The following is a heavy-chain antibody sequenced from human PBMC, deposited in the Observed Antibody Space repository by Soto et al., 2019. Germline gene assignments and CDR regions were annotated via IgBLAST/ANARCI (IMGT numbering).Heavy chain of an antibody. CDR2: ISPNSGNT. CDR3: VKDRDSNSWPSRDV. Sequence: QVHLVQSGAEVKKPGASVNVSCKTSGYTFTRNGISWVRQAPGQGLEWMGWISPNSGNTRYAQKLQDRVIMTTDTYTSTAYMELRSLRSDDTAVYYCVKDRDSNSWPSRDVWGPGPTVTVSS. J-gene: IGHJ6*02. D-gene: IGHD3-22*01. V-gene: IGHV1-18*01. CDR1: GYTFTRNG.